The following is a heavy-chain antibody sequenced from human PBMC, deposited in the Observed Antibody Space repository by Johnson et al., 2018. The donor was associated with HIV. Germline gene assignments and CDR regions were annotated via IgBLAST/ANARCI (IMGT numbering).Heavy chain of an antibody. CDR2: ISYDGSNK. CDR1: GFTFSSYA. J-gene: IGHJ3*02. V-gene: IGHV3-30*18. D-gene: IGHD3-22*01. Sequence: QVQLVESGGGLVQPGRSLRLSCAASGFTFSSYAMHWVRQAPGKGLEWVAVISYDGSNKYYADSVKGRFTISRDNSKNTLYLQMNSLRAEDTAVYYCAKHYYDSSDYPLPFDIWGQGTMVTVSS. CDR3: AKHYYDSSDYPLPFDI.